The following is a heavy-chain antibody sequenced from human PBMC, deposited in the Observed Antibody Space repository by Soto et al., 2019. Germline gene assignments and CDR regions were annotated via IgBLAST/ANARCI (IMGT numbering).Heavy chain of an antibody. V-gene: IGHV3-30-3*01. CDR2: ISYDGSNK. CDR1: GFTFSSYA. J-gene: IGHJ5*02. CDR3: ARDDRVGATSWFDP. Sequence: GSLRLSCAASGFTFSSYAMHWVRQAPGKGLEWVAVISYDGSNKYYADSVKGRFTISRDNSKNTLYLQMNSLRAEDTAVYYCARDDRVGATSWFDPWGQGTLVTVSS. D-gene: IGHD1-26*01.